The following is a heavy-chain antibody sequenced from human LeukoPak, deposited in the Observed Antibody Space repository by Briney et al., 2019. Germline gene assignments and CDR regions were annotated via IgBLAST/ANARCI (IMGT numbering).Heavy chain of an antibody. CDR1: GGSISIYY. D-gene: IGHD4-11*01. J-gene: IGHJ6*03. CDR3: ARGSNDYSNYYYYMDV. CDR2: IHYSGYT. V-gene: IGHV4-59*01. Sequence: SETLSLTRIVSGGSISIYYWSWIRQPPGRGLEWIGYIHYSGYTKYNPSLKSRVTISVDTSKNQLSLKLSSVTAADTAVYYCARGSNDYSNYYYYMDVWGKGTTVTVSS.